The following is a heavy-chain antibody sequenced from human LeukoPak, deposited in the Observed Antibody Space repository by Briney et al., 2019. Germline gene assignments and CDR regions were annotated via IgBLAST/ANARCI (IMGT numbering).Heavy chain of an antibody. CDR3: ARGLWWSYYFDY. Sequence: KTSETLSLTCTVSGHSISIGFYWGWIRQPPGKGLEWIGTIYHSGSTYYNPSLKSRVTISVDTSKNQFSLKLSSVTAADTAVYYCARGLWWSYYFDYWGQGTLVTVSS. D-gene: IGHD2-21*01. J-gene: IGHJ4*02. V-gene: IGHV4-38-2*02. CDR2: IYHSGST. CDR1: GHSISIGFY.